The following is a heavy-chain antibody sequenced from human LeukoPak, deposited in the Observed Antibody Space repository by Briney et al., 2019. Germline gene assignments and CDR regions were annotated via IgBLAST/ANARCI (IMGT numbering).Heavy chain of an antibody. CDR1: GYTFTGYY. CDR2: INPNSGGT. D-gene: IGHD3-3*01. V-gene: IGHV1-2*02. J-gene: IGHJ4*02. Sequence: ASVKVSCKASGYTFTGYYMHWVRQAPGQGLEWMGWINPNSGGTNYAQKYEGRVTMTRDSSISTAYMELSRLRSDYTAVYYCARVSTIFGVVPEGVWGQGTLVTVSS. CDR3: ARVSTIFGVVPEGV.